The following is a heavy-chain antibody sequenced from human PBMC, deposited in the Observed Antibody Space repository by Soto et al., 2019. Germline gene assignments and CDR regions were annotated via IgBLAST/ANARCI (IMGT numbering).Heavy chain of an antibody. CDR2: ISSTTNYI. Sequence: PGGSLRLSCAASGFTFTRYSMNWVRQAPGKGLEWVSSISSTTNYIYYADSMKGRFTVSRDNAKNSVYLEMNSLSAEDTAVYYCARESEDLTSNFDYWGQGTMVTVSS. CDR1: GFTFTRYS. V-gene: IGHV3-21*01. CDR3: ARESEDLTSNFDY. J-gene: IGHJ4*02.